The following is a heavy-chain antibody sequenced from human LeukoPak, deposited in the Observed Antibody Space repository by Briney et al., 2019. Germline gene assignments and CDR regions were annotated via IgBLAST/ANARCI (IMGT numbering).Heavy chain of an antibody. D-gene: IGHD1-7*01. Sequence: PSETLSLTCAVYGGSFSGYYWSWIRQLPGKGLEWIGEINHSGSTNYNPSLKSRVTISVDTSKNQFSLKLSSVTAADTAVYYCARGLRYNWNLYYFDYWGQGTLVTVSS. V-gene: IGHV4-34*01. J-gene: IGHJ4*02. CDR2: INHSGST. CDR1: GGSFSGYY. CDR3: ARGLRYNWNLYYFDY.